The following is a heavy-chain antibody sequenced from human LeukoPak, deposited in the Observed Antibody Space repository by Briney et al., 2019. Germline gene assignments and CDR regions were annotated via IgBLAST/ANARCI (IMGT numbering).Heavy chain of an antibody. CDR2: IYPGDSDT. V-gene: IGHV5-51*01. J-gene: IGHJ4*02. CDR1: GYSFTSYW. CDR3: ARLGYYYDSSGYYIVDY. Sequence: GESLKISCTGSGYSFTSYWIGWVRQMPGKGLAWMGIIYPGDSDTRYSPSFQGQVTISADKSISTAYLQWSSLKASDTAMYYCARLGYYYDSSGYYIVDYWGQGTLVTVSS. D-gene: IGHD3-22*01.